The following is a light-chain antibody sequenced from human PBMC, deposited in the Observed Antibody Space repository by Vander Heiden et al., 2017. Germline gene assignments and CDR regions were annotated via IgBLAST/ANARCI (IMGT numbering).Light chain of an antibody. CDR1: QSLLHSNGYNY. J-gene: IGKJ4*01. Sequence: DIVMTQSPLSLPVTPGEPAPISCRSSQSLLHSNGYNYLDWYLQKPGQSPQLLIYLGSNRASGVPDRFSGSGAGTDFTLKISRVEAEDVGVYYCMQALQTVLGFGGGTKVEIK. CDR2: LGS. V-gene: IGKV2-28*01. CDR3: MQALQTVLG.